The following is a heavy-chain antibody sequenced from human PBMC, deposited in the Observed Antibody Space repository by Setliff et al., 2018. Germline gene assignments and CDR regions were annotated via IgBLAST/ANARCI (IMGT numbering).Heavy chain of an antibody. V-gene: IGHV1-18*01. CDR3: SRLVRYCTRTTCQRASGAEL. D-gene: IGHD2-2*01. Sequence: ASVKVSCKASGYTLINYGISWVRQAPGQGLEWMGWISTYTGNTNYAQKLQGRVTMTTDTSTSTAYLELRSLTSDDTAVYYCSRLVRYCTRTTCQRASGAELWGQGSLVTVS. CDR1: GYTLINYG. J-gene: IGHJ4*02. CDR2: ISTYTGNT.